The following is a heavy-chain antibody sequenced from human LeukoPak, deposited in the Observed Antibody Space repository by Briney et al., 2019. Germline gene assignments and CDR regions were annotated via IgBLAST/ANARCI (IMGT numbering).Heavy chain of an antibody. CDR3: ARGGVGPARYYYYGMDV. J-gene: IGHJ6*02. CDR1: GYTFTSYD. Sequence: ASVNVSCKASGYTFTSYDINWVRQATGQGLEWMGWMNPNSGNTGYAQKFQGRVTMTWNTSISTAYMELSSLRSEDTAVYYCARGGVGPARYYYYGMDVWGQGTTVTVSS. CDR2: MNPNSGNT. D-gene: IGHD1-26*01. V-gene: IGHV1-8*01.